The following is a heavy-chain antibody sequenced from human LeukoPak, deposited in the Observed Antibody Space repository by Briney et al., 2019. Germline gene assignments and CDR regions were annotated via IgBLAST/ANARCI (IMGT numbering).Heavy chain of an antibody. CDR1: GCTFSSYA. V-gene: IGHV3-23*01. D-gene: IGHD3-3*01. CDR3: ARGLGGIFGVVIIASPFFDY. J-gene: IGHJ4*02. Sequence: SGGSLRLSCAASGCTFSSYAMSWVRQAPGKGLEWVAAISGSGGKTYYADSVKGRFTISRDNSKNTLYLQMNSLRAEDTAVYSCARGLGGIFGVVIIASPFFDYWGQGTLVTVSS. CDR2: ISGSGGKT.